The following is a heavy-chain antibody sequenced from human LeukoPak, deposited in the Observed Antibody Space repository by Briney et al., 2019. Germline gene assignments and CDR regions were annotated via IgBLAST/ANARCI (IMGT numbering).Heavy chain of an antibody. Sequence: PSQTLSLTCTVSGGSVSSGNYYWTWIRQHPGRGLEWIGYIYYSGNTYYNPSLKSRVTISADTSKNQFSVNLSSVTAADTAVYYCARTLSSSWSYGYWGQGTLVTVSS. CDR1: GGSVSSGNYY. CDR3: ARTLSSSWSYGY. D-gene: IGHD6-13*01. V-gene: IGHV4-31*03. J-gene: IGHJ4*02. CDR2: IYYSGNT.